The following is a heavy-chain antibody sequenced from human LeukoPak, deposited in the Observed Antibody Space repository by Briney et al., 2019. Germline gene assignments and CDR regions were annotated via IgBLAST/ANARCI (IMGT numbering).Heavy chain of an antibody. J-gene: IGHJ4*02. Sequence: SETLSLTCTVSGVSISSYYWSWIRQPPGKGLEWIGYIYYSGSTNYNPSLKSRVTISVDTSKNQFSLKLSSVTAADTAVYYCARRDGYNLFDYWGQGTLVTVSS. CDR1: GVSISSYY. V-gene: IGHV4-59*01. D-gene: IGHD5-24*01. CDR2: IYYSGST. CDR3: ARRDGYNLFDY.